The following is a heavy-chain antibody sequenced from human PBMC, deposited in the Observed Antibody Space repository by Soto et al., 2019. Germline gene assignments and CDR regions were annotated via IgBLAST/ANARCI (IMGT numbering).Heavy chain of an antibody. CDR3: ARDPTGYGGKPTIDY. D-gene: IGHD4-17*01. J-gene: IGHJ4*02. CDR2: ISAYNGNT. V-gene: IGHV1-18*01. CDR1: GYTFTSYG. Sequence: GASVKVSCKASGYTFTSYGISWVRQAPGQGLEWMGWISAYNGNTNYAQKLQGRVTMTTDTSTSTAYMELRSLRSDDTAVYYCARDPTGYGGKPTIDYWGRGTLVTVSS.